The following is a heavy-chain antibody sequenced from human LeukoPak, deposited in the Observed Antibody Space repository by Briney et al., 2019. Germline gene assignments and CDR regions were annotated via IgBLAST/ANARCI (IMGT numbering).Heavy chain of an antibody. CDR3: ARTYSRTRYFDWLSASSWFDP. CDR1: GGTFSSYA. Sequence: SVKVSCKASGGTFSSYAISWVRQAPGQGLEWMRGIIPIFGTANYAQKFQGRVTITADESTSTAYMELSSLRSEDTAVYYCARTYSRTRYFDWLSASSWFDPWGQGTLVTVSS. V-gene: IGHV1-69*13. D-gene: IGHD3-9*01. J-gene: IGHJ5*02. CDR2: IIPIFGTA.